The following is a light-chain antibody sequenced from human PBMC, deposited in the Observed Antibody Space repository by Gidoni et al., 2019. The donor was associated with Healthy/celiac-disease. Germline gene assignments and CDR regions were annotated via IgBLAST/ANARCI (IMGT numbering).Light chain of an antibody. CDR1: SSDVGGYNY. Sequence: QSALTQPASVSGSPGQSITISCTGTSSDVGGYNYVSWYQQHPGKAPKLMIYEVSNRPSGVSNRFSGSKSGNTASLTISGLQAEDEGDYYCSSYTSSSTHYVFGTGTKVTVL. J-gene: IGLJ1*01. CDR2: EVS. V-gene: IGLV2-14*01. CDR3: SSYTSSSTHYV.